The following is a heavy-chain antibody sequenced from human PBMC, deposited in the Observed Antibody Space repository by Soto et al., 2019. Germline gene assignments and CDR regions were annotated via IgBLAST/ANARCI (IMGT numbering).Heavy chain of an antibody. Sequence: EVHLLESGGVLVQPGESLRLPCETSGFTFSNCVMTWLRQPPGKRLEWVSVITTNGHTDYADSVKGRFTISRDNSKNTVYLQMNSLRAEDTAVYYCAKGLLNGRWYAADWGQGTLVTVSS. J-gene: IGHJ4*02. V-gene: IGHV3-23*01. D-gene: IGHD6-13*01. CDR2: ITTNGHT. CDR3: AKGLLNGRWYAAD. CDR1: GFTFSNCV.